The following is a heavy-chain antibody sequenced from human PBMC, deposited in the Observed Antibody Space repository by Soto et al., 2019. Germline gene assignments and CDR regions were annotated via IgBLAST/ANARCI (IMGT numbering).Heavy chain of an antibody. Sequence: GGSLRLSCVASGFTFSSYAMTWVRQAPGKGLEYVSAISSNGGSTYYANSVKGRFTISRDNSKNTLYLQMGSLRAEDMAVYYCARRYCSSTSCYGAFDIWGQGTMVTVSS. CDR2: ISSNGGST. D-gene: IGHD2-2*01. V-gene: IGHV3-64*01. CDR3: ARRYCSSTSCYGAFDI. J-gene: IGHJ3*02. CDR1: GFTFSSYA.